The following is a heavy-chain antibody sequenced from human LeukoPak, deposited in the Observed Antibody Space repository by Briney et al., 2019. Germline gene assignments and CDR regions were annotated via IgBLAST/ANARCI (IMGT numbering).Heavy chain of an antibody. CDR1: GGSISSSSYY. CDR3: ARQARITNNWFDP. D-gene: IGHD3-10*01. V-gene: IGHV4-39*01. CDR2: IYYSGST. J-gene: IGHJ5*02. Sequence: PSETLSLTCAVSGGSISSSSYYWGWIRQPPGKGLEWIGSIYYSGSTYYNPSLKSRVTISVDTSKNQFSLKLSSVTAADTAVYYCARQARITNNWFDPWGQGTLVTVSS.